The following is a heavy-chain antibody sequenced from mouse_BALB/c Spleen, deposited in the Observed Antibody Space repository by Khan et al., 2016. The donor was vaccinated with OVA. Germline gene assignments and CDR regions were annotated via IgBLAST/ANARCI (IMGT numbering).Heavy chain of an antibody. CDR2: TNPTNGRT. Sequence: VQLKQSGAELVKAGASVKMSCKASGYTFTSYWMHWVKQRLGPGLEWFAETNPTNGRTYYNEKFKSKATLTVDKSSSTAYMLLSGPTFEDSAVYYGARIKKIGATYFDYWGQGTTLTVSS. CDR1: GYTFTSYW. D-gene: IGHD1-1*01. J-gene: IGHJ2*01. V-gene: IGHV1S81*02. CDR3: ARIKKIGATYFDY.